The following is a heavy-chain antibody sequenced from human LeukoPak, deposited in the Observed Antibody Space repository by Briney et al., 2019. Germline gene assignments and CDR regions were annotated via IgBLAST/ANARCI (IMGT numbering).Heavy chain of an antibody. CDR2: ISGSGGTT. V-gene: IGHV3-23*01. CDR1: GFTFNSYA. J-gene: IGHJ5*02. CDR3: AEEPREYCGSNAGPNWLDA. D-gene: IGHD2-2*01. Sequence: PGGSLRLSCAPSGFTFNSYAMSWVRQAPGKGLEWVSAISGSGGTTYYADSVRGRFTISRDNSENTVYLQKNSPRVKDTALDYCAEEPREYCGSNAGPNWLDAWGQGTLVTVSS.